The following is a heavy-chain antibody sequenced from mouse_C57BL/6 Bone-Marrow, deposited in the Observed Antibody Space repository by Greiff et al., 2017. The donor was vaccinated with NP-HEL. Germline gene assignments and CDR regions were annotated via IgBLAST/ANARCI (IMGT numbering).Heavy chain of an antibody. J-gene: IGHJ3*01. V-gene: IGHV1-81*01. CDR3: ARWDGNYAAY. CDR2: IYPRSGNT. CDR1: GYTFTSYG. Sequence: QVQLQQPGAELARPGASVKLSCKASGYTFTSYGISWVKQRPGQGLEWIGEIYPRSGNTYYNEKFKGKATLTADKSSSTAYMELRSLTSEDSAVYFCARWDGNYAAYWGQGTLVTVSA. D-gene: IGHD2-1*01.